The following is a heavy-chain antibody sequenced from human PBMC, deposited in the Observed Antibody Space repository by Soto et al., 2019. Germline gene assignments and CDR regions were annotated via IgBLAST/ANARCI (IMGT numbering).Heavy chain of an antibody. J-gene: IGHJ6*03. CDR1: GVTFSSFS. V-gene: IGHV3-21*01. CDR3: ARESGEQLVRRGFYYYYMDV. CDR2: ILSNSASI. D-gene: IGHD6-6*01. Sequence: EVQLVESGGGLVKPGGSLRLSCAASGVTFSSFSFNWVRQAPGKGLEWVAFILSNSASIYYADSVKGRFTISRDNAKNSLYLQMNSLKGEDTAVYYCARESGEQLVRRGFYYYYMDVWGKGKTVTVSS.